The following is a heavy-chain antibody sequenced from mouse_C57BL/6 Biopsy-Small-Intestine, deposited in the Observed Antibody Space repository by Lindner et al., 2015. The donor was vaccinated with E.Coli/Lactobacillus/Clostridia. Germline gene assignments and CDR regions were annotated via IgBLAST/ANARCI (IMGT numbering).Heavy chain of an antibody. D-gene: IGHD2-1*01. J-gene: IGHJ2*01. V-gene: IGHV1-47*01. Sequence: VQLQESGAELVKPGASVKMSCKASGYTFTTYPIEWMKQNHGRSLEWIGNFHPYNDDTNFNEKFKGKATLTVAKSSTTVYLELSRLTSDDSAVYYCARGRGNYVYYFDYWGQGTTLTVSS. CDR2: FHPYNDDT. CDR3: ARGRGNYVYYFDY. CDR1: GYTFTTYP.